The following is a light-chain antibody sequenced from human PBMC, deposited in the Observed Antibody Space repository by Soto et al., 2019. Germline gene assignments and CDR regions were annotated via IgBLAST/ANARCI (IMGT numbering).Light chain of an antibody. CDR3: QQYGSSLWT. CDR1: QSVNSRY. V-gene: IGKV3-20*01. CDR2: GVS. J-gene: IGKJ1*01. Sequence: ESVLTQSPGTLSLSPGERDTLSCRASQSVNSRYLAWYQQKLGQAPRLLIYGVSSRATGIPDRFSGSGSGTDFTLTISRMEPEDFAVYYCQQYGSSLWTFGQGTKVEIK.